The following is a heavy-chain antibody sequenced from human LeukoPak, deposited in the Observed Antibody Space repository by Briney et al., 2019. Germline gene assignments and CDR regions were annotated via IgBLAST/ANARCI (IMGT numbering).Heavy chain of an antibody. CDR2: IIPIFGTA. D-gene: IGHD5-24*01. J-gene: IGHJ5*02. Sequence: GSSVKVSCKASGGTFSSYAISWVRQAPGQGLEWRGGIIPIFGTANYAQKFQGRVTITADESTSTAYMELSSLRSEDTAVYYCARDPVMATINNWFDPWGQGTLVTVSS. CDR3: ARDPVMATINNWFDP. V-gene: IGHV1-69*01. CDR1: GGTFSSYA.